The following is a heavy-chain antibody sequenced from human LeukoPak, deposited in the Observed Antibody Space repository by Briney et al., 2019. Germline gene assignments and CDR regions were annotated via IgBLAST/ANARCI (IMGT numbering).Heavy chain of an antibody. V-gene: IGHV3-23*01. Sequence: QPGGSLRLSCAASGFTLSSYAMSCVRQAPGEGLDWVSAICGRGSSTFYADSVKGRFTVSRDNSKNTLYLQMNSLRAEDTAVDYCAKAYSSGLYTPPTDAFDIWGQGTMVTVSS. J-gene: IGHJ3*02. CDR2: ICGRGSST. CDR1: GFTLSSYA. D-gene: IGHD6-19*01. CDR3: AKAYSSGLYTPPTDAFDI.